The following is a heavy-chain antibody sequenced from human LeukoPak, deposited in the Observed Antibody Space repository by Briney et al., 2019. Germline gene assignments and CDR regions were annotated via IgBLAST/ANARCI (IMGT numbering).Heavy chain of an antibody. CDR2: LSGSGGST. CDR1: GFTFSTYA. CDR3: AKFEGLCGSANTCYHFDC. J-gene: IGHJ4*02. D-gene: IGHD2-2*01. V-gene: IGHV3-23*01. Sequence: GGSLRLSCDASGFTFSTYAMSWVRQAPGEGLEWVSGLSGSGGSTWYADSVKGRFTISRNNSKNTVYLHMNSLRAEDTAVYYCAKFEGLCGSANTCYHFDCWGQGTLVAVSS.